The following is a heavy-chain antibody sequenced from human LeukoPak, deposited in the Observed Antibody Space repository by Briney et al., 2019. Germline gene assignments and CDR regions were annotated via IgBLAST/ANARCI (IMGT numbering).Heavy chain of an antibody. CDR3: XRPXHGYNSPFDY. J-gene: IGHJ4*02. CDR2: IYXXGSX. V-gene: IGHV4-39*02. Sequence: GXIYXXGSXXXNPSXKSRVXISVDTAKNHSSLKLSSVTAADTAVYYCXRPXHGYNSPFDYWGQGTPVTVSS. D-gene: IGHD5-24*01.